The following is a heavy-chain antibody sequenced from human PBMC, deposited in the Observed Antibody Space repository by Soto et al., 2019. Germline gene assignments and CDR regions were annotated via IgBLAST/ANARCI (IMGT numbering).Heavy chain of an antibody. CDR2: ISHYNGNT. Sequence: QVQLVQSGAEVKKPGASVKVSCKASGYTFTNYGISWVRQAPGHALEWMGWISHYNGNTNYVQKCEGRVTITADTSTSTAQRELRSLRSAETAVYYCARDKEKWQAHLYFGYWGQGTLVTVSS. V-gene: IGHV1-18*01. CDR1: GYTFTNYG. CDR3: ARDKEKWQAHLYFGY. D-gene: IGHD3-3*02. J-gene: IGHJ4*02.